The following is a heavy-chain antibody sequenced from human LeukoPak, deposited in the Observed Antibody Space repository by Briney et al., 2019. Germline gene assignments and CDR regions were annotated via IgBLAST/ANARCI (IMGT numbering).Heavy chain of an antibody. CDR3: AREVIVAVPAAQGAFDI. D-gene: IGHD2-2*01. CDR1: GGSISSYY. CDR2: IYTSGST. V-gene: IGHV4-4*07. Sequence: SETLSLTCTVSGGSISSYYWSWIRQPAGKGLEWIGRIYTSGSTNYNPSLKSRVTMSVDTSKNQFSLKLSSVTAADTAVYYCAREVIVAVPAAQGAFDIWGQGTMVTVST. J-gene: IGHJ3*02.